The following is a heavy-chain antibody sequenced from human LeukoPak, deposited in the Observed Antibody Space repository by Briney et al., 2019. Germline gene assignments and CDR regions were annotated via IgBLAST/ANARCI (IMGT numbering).Heavy chain of an antibody. CDR1: GFTFSSYD. CDR2: MGTAGDT. Sequence: SGGSLRLSCAASGFTFSSYDVHWVRQATGRGLEWVSAMGTAGDTYYAGSVKGRFTISREDAKNSFYLQMNSLRAGDTAVYYCAALGGSIYWGQGTVVTVSS. D-gene: IGHD1-26*01. V-gene: IGHV3-13*01. J-gene: IGHJ4*02. CDR3: AALGGSIY.